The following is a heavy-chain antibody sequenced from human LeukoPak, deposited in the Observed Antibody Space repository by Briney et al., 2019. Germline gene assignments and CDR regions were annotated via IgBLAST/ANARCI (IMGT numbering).Heavy chain of an antibody. D-gene: IGHD3-22*01. CDR3: AKTNGYYSD. V-gene: IGHV3-23*01. CDR2: ISGSGGTT. Sequence: PGGSLRLSCAASGFTFSSYGMNWVRQARGKGLEWVSGISGSGGTTYYADSVKGRFTISRDNSKNSLSLQVSSLRAEDTAVYYCAKTNGYYSDWGQGTLVTVSS. CDR1: GFTFSSYG. J-gene: IGHJ4*02.